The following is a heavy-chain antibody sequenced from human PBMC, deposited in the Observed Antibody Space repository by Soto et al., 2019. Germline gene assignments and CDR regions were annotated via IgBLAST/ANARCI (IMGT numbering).Heavy chain of an antibody. D-gene: IGHD3-3*01. CDR1: GASISSGGYY. Sequence: PSETLSLTCTVSGASISSGGYYWSWLRHHPGKGLEWIGYIYYSGSTYYDPSLESRLTISVDTSKNQFSLRLNSVTAADTAVYYCARGITAFGVVHRFDPWGQGTLVTVSS. J-gene: IGHJ5*02. V-gene: IGHV4-31*03. CDR3: ARGITAFGVVHRFDP. CDR2: IYYSGST.